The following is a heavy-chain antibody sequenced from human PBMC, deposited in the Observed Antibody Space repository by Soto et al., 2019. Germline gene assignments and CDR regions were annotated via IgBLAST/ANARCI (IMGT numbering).Heavy chain of an antibody. D-gene: IGHD4-17*01. CDR2: IIPLCGTG. CDR3: GRAGTTPWNFDL. CDR1: GGNFISYA. V-gene: IGHV1-69*12. J-gene: IGHJ2*01. Sequence: QFQLVQSGAEVKKPGSSVKVSCKASGGNFISYASSWVRQAPGQRLVWMGGIIPLCGTGNYAKKFQGRVTITARETTSKAYMVLISRRSEDKAVYYCGRAGTTPWNFDLWGRGTLVTVSS.